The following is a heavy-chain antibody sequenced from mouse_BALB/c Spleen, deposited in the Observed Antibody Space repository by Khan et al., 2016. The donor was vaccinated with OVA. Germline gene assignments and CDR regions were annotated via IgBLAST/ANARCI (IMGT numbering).Heavy chain of an antibody. V-gene: IGHV14-3*02. D-gene: IGHD2-3*01. Sequence: EVELVESGAEVVKPGASVKLSCTASGFNIKDTYVHWVKERPEQGLEWIGRIAPANGNTEYDPKFQGKATIIADTSSNTSYLQLRSLTSEDSAVYYCVQPSYDRRNFDVWGAGTTVTVSS. CDR3: VQPSYDRRNFDV. CDR2: IAPANGNT. CDR1: GFNIKDTY. J-gene: IGHJ1*01.